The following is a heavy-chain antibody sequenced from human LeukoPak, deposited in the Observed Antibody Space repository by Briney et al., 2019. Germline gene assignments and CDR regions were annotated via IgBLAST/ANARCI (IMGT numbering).Heavy chain of an antibody. J-gene: IGHJ4*02. CDR2: ISGSAGST. CDR1: GFTFSNYA. Sequence: RGSLRLSCAASGFTFSNYAMSWGRQAPGKGLEWVSGISGSAGSTYYADSVKGRFTISRDNSKNTLYLQMNSLTDDDTAVYYCAKKWGVGTTTLDYFDYWGQGTLVTVSS. CDR3: AKKWGVGTTTLDYFDY. D-gene: IGHD1-26*01. V-gene: IGHV3-23*01.